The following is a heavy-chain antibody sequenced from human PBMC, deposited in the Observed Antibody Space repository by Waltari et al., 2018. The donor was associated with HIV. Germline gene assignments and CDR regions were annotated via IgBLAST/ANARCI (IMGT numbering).Heavy chain of an antibody. CDR1: GGTFNNYA. CDR2: IIPVFGTT. CDR3: ARMATVVDWYFDL. V-gene: IGHV1-69*01. Sequence: QVQLVQSGAEVKKPGSSVKGSCKASGGTFNNYAITWVRQAPGQGLEWMGGIIPVFGTTNYAQKFQGRLTIIADESTSTGYMELSSLRSEDTAVYYCARMATVVDWYFDLWGRGTLVTVSS. D-gene: IGHD2-15*01. J-gene: IGHJ2*01.